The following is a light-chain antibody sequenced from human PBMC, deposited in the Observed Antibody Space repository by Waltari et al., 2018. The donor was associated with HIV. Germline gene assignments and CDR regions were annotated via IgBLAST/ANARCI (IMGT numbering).Light chain of an antibody. CDR2: GNS. Sequence: QSVLAQPPSVSGAPGRRVTISCTGSSSNIGADYHVYWYQHLPGTAPKLLIYGNSNRPSGGPNRFSGSKSDTSASLAITGLQAEDEADYYCQSYDRSLSAWVFGGGTRLNVL. V-gene: IGLV1-40*01. J-gene: IGLJ3*02. CDR3: QSYDRSLSAWV. CDR1: SSNIGADYH.